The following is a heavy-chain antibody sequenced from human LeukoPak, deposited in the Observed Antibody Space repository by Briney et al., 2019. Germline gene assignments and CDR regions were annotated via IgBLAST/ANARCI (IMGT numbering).Heavy chain of an antibody. CDR1: GFTVSSNY. CDR2: IRYDGSNK. V-gene: IGHV3-30*02. J-gene: IGHJ1*01. Sequence: GGSLRLSCAASGFTVSSNYMSWVRQAPGKGLEWVAFIRYDGSNKYYADSVKGRFTMSRDNSKNTLYLQMNSLRAEDTAVYYCAKFGSGSHEYLQHWGQGTLVTVSS. CDR3: AKFGSGSHEYLQH. D-gene: IGHD3-10*01.